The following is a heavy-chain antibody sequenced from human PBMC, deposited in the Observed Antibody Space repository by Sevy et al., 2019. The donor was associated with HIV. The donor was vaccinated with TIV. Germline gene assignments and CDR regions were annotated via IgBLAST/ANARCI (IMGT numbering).Heavy chain of an antibody. CDR2: ISSSSSYI. Sequence: GGSLRLSCAASGFTFSSYSMNWVRQAPGKGLEWVSSISSSSSYIYYADSVKDRFTISRDNAKNSLYLQMNSLRAEDTAVYYCARDNRGGELHASDFDYWGQGTLFTVSS. CDR1: GFTFSSYS. CDR3: ARDNRGGELHASDFDY. D-gene: IGHD1-26*01. J-gene: IGHJ4*02. V-gene: IGHV3-21*01.